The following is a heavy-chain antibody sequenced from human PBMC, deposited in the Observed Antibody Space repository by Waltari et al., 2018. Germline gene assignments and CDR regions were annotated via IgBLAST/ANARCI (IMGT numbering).Heavy chain of an antibody. J-gene: IGHJ4*02. Sequence: EVQLLESGGGLVQPGGSLRLSCAASGFTFSSYAMSWVRQAPGKGLEWVLAIIGRCGSTYYSDSVKGRFTISRKNAKNTLYLQMNSLRAEDTAVYYCAKGLVPAAIFYFDYCGQGTLVTVSS. V-gene: IGHV3-23*01. D-gene: IGHD2-2*01. CDR1: GFTFSSYA. CDR2: IIGRCGST. CDR3: AKGLVPAAIFYFDY.